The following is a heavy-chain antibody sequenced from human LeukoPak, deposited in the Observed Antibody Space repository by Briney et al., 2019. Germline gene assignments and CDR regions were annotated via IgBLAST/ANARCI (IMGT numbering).Heavy chain of an antibody. CDR1: GASISGSNVY. D-gene: IGHD2-21*02. Sequence: SETLSLTCTVSGASISGSNVYWCWIRQAPGKGLEWIGNIFDSGTTYIKSSLTRRVTKSVDKSKNQFFLKLSSVTVADTAVYYCARAGVRISFGRDCYSDYFDFWGQGILVTVSS. CDR3: ARAGVRISFGRDCYSDYFDF. J-gene: IGHJ4*02. CDR2: IFDSGTT. V-gene: IGHV4-39*07.